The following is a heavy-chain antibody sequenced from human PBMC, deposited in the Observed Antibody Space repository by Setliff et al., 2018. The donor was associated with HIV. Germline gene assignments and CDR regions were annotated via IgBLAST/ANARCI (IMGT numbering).Heavy chain of an antibody. CDR1: GFAFTDYY. Sequence: GGSLRLSCAASGFAFTDYYMAWIRQAPGKGLEWVSYISGSDRTIYYADSVKGRFTISRDNARNSLSLQMNSLRGEETAVYYCTRAVGELPVYFDYWGQGTLVTVSS. CDR3: TRAVGELPVYFDY. J-gene: IGHJ4*02. V-gene: IGHV3-11*04. CDR2: ISGSDRTI. D-gene: IGHD1-7*01.